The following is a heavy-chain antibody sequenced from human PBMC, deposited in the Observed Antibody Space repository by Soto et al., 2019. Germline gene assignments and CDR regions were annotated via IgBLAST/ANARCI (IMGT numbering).Heavy chain of an antibody. D-gene: IGHD3-16*01. Sequence: DLEQSGAEVKRPGASVKVSCKASGYTCSDFDINWMRQASGQGPEWMGWMNAKSGDTFFAQRFQGKFNMTWDTSLSTAYMEVGSLTSDDTAMYYCARGNPFNYAGFDVWGQGTTVAVSS. CDR3: ARGNPFNYAGFDV. V-gene: IGHV1-8*01. CDR2: MNAKSGDT. J-gene: IGHJ6*02. CDR1: GYTCSDFD.